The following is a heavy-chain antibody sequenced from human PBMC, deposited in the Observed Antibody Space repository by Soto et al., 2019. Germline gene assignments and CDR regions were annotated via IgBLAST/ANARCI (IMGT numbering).Heavy chain of an antibody. Sequence: GGSLRLSCAASGFTVSSNYMSWVRQAPGKGLEWVSVIYSGGSTYYADSVKGRFTISRDNSKNTLYLQMNSLRAEDTAVYYCARDGAYLRPYYYYGMDVWGQGTTVTVSS. J-gene: IGHJ6*02. CDR1: GFTVSSNY. V-gene: IGHV3-53*01. CDR3: ARDGAYLRPYYYYGMDV. CDR2: IYSGGST. D-gene: IGHD6-6*01.